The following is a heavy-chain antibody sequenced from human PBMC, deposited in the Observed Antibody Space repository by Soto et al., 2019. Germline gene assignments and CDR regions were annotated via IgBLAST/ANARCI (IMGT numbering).Heavy chain of an antibody. CDR2: IIPIFGTA. CDR1: GVTFSSYA. CDR3: ARGADYYDSSGYHDLFDY. V-gene: IGHV1-69*13. D-gene: IGHD3-22*01. J-gene: IGHJ4*02. Sequence: ASVKVSCKASGVTFSSYAISWVRQAPGQGLEWMGGIIPIFGTANYAQKFQGRVTITADESTSTAYMELSSLRSEDTAVYYCARGADYYDSSGYHDLFDYWGQGTLVTVSS.